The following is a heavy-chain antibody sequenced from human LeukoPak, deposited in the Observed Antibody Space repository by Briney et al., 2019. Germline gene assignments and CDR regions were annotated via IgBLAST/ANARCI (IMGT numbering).Heavy chain of an antibody. Sequence: ASVKVSCKASGYTFTSYGISWVRQAPGQRLEWMGWISAYNGNTNYAQKLQGRVTMTTDTSTSTAYMGLRSLRSDDTAVYYCARASELRYFDWLYPKPPFDYWGQGTLVTVSS. CDR1: GYTFTSYG. CDR3: ARASELRYFDWLYPKPPFDY. J-gene: IGHJ4*02. CDR2: ISAYNGNT. V-gene: IGHV1-18*01. D-gene: IGHD3-9*01.